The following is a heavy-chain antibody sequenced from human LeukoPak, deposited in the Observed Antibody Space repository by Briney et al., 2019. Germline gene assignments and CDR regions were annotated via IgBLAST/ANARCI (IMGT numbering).Heavy chain of an antibody. V-gene: IGHV3-23*01. J-gene: IGHJ6*03. CDR3: ARQGYSSSWYLPLYYYYYYMDV. CDR1: GFTFSSYG. D-gene: IGHD6-13*01. CDR2: ISGSGGST. Sequence: GGSLRLSCAASGFTFSSYGMSWVRQAPGKGLEWVSAISGSGGSTYYADSVKGRFTISRDNAKNSLYLQMNSLRAEDTAVYYCARQGYSSSWYLPLYYYYYYMDVWGKGTTVTVSS.